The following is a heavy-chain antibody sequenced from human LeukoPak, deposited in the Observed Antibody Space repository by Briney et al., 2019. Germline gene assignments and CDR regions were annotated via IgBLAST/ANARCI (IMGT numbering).Heavy chain of an antibody. CDR2: INHSGST. CDR3: AAPSGGNTILGS. Sequence: SETLSRTCAVYGGSFSGYYWSWIRQPPGKGLEWIGEINHSGSTNYNPSLKSRVTISVDTSKNQFSLKLSSVTAADTAVYYCAAPSGGNTILGSWGQGTLVTVSS. CDR1: GGSFSGYY. V-gene: IGHV4-34*01. D-gene: IGHD2-15*01. J-gene: IGHJ4*02.